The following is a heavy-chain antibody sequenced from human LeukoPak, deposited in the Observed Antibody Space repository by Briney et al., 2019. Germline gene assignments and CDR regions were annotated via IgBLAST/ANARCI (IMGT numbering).Heavy chain of an antibody. V-gene: IGHV3-48*03. CDR1: GFTFSSYE. CDR3: ARDGYYYDSSGEMGDY. CDR2: ISSSDSTI. J-gene: IGHJ4*02. D-gene: IGHD3-22*01. Sequence: PGGSLRLSCAASGFTFSSYEMNWVRQAPGKGLEWVSYISSSDSTICYADSVKGRFTISRDNAKNSLYLQMNSLRAEDTAVYYCARDGYYYDSSGEMGDYWGQGTLVTVSS.